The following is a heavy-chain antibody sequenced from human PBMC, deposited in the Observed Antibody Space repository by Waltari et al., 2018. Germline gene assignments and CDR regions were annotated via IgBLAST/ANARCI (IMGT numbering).Heavy chain of an antibody. CDR3: ARGFAFYYDSSGYYGY. Sequence: EVQLVESGGGLVKPGGSLRLSGAASGFTFSSYSMNWLRQPPGKGLEWVSSISSSSSYIYYADSVKGRFTISRDNAKNSLYLQMNSLRAEDTAVYYCARGFAFYYDSSGYYGYWGQGTLVTVSS. J-gene: IGHJ4*02. D-gene: IGHD3-22*01. V-gene: IGHV3-21*01. CDR1: GFTFSSYS. CDR2: ISSSSSYI.